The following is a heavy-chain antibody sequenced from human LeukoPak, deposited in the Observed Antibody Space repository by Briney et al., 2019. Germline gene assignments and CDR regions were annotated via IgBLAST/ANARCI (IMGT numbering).Heavy chain of an antibody. CDR3: ERVFRYCSDY. V-gene: IGHV3-7*01. D-gene: IGHD2-15*01. CDR1: GFTFSRCW. J-gene: IGHJ4*02. Sequence: GGSLRLSCAASGFTFSRCWMSWVRQAPGKGLEWVANIKQDGSEKYYVDSVKGRFTISRDNAKNSLYLQMNSLRAEDTAVYYCERVFRYCSDYWGQGTLVTVSS. CDR2: IKQDGSEK.